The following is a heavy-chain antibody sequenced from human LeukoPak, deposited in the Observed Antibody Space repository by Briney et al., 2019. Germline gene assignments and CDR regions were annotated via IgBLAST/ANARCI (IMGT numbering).Heavy chain of an antibody. CDR3: ARPWIGTYAVDWFDP. V-gene: IGHV7-4-1*02. Sequence: ASVKVSCKASGYTFTTYNMNWVRQAPGQGLEWMGWINTNTGNPTYAPGFTGRFVFSLDTSVSTAYLQISDLKTEDTAVYYCARPWIGTYAVDWFDPWGQGTLVTVSS. J-gene: IGHJ5*02. CDR2: INTNTGNP. CDR1: GYTFTTYN. D-gene: IGHD1-26*01.